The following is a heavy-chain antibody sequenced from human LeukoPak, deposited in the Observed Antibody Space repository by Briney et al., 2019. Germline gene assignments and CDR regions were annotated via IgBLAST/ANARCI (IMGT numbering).Heavy chain of an antibody. CDR3: ARAVMGIAAALDY. J-gene: IGHJ4*02. Sequence: SETLSLTCTVSGGSISSYCWSWIRQPPGKGLEWIGYIYYSGSTNYNPSLKSRVTISVDTSKNQFSLKLSSVTAADTAVYYCARAVMGIAAALDYWGQGTLVTVSS. CDR2: IYYSGST. CDR1: GGSISSYC. V-gene: IGHV4-59*01. D-gene: IGHD6-13*01.